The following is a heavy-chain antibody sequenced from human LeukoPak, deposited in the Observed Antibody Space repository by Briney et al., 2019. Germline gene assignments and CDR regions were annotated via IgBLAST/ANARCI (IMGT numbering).Heavy chain of an antibody. CDR2: ISWKSGTI. CDR1: GFIFDDYA. Sequence: GRSLRLSCAASGFIFDDYAMYWVRQAPGKGLEWVSGISWKSGTIGYADSVKGRFTISRDNAKNSLYLQMNSLRAEDTAFYYCARGVFWSGYPYFDNWGLGTLVTVSS. D-gene: IGHD3-3*01. V-gene: IGHV3-9*01. J-gene: IGHJ4*02. CDR3: ARGVFWSGYPYFDN.